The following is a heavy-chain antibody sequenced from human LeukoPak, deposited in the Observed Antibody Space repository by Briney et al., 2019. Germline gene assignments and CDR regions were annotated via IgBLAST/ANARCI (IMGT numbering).Heavy chain of an antibody. CDR2: ISSSGSTI. J-gene: IGHJ4*02. V-gene: IGHV3-11*01. Sequence: GGSLRLSCAASGFTFSDYYMSWIRQAPGKGLEWVSYISSSGSTIYYADSVKGRFTISRDNAKNSLYLQMNSPRAEDTAVYYCARSTVTIGYTPPPPDYCGQGTLVTVSS. CDR3: ARSTVTIGYTPPPPDY. CDR1: GFTFSDYY. D-gene: IGHD4-11*01.